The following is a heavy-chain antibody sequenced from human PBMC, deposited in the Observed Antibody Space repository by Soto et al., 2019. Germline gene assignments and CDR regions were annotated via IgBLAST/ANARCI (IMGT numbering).Heavy chain of an antibody. CDR1: GFSFSSYE. CDR2: IGDGGDTT. CDR3: AKNRGIIMIVES. Sequence: VGSLILSCAASGFSFSSYEMNSVRPAPGKGLEWVSAIGDGGDTTYYADSVKGRFTISRDNSKNTLYLQMDSLRAEDTAVYYCAKNRGIIMIVESWGQGALVTVSS. D-gene: IGHD3-22*01. J-gene: IGHJ4*02. V-gene: IGHV3-23*01.